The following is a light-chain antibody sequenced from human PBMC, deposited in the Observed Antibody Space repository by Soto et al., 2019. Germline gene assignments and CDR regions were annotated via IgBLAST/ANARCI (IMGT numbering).Light chain of an antibody. Sequence: EIVLTQSPGTLSLSPGERATLSCRASQSVSSSYLAWYQQKPGQATRLLIYGASNRATGIPDRFSGSGSGTDFTVTISRLEPEDFAVYYCQQYGSSPYTFGQGTKLEIK. CDR3: QQYGSSPYT. V-gene: IGKV3-20*01. J-gene: IGKJ2*01. CDR1: QSVSSSY. CDR2: GAS.